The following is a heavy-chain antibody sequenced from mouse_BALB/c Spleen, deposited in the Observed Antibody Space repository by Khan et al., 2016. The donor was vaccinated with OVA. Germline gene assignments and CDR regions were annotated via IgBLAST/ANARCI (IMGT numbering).Heavy chain of an antibody. D-gene: IGHD2-4*01. CDR2: INTYTGEP. CDR3: ARYDYDDWVAY. V-gene: IGHV9-3-1*01. Sequence: QIQLVQSGPELKKPGETVKISCTASGYTFTNYGMNWVKQAPGKGLKWMGWINTYTGEPTYADDFKGRFAFSLETSANTAYLQRNNLRHEDTAAYFCARYDYDDWVAYWGQGTLVTVSA. J-gene: IGHJ3*01. CDR1: GYTFTNYG.